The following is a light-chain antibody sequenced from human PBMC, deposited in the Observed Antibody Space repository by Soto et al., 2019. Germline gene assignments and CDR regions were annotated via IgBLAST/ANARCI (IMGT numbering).Light chain of an antibody. CDR1: SSDVGGYNY. J-gene: IGLJ2*01. CDR2: EVS. V-gene: IGLV2-14*01. CDR3: SSYTSSSTLV. Sequence: QSALTQPASVSGSPGQSITISCTGTSSDVGGYNYVSWYQQNPGKAPKLMIYEVSNRPSGVSNRFSGSKSGNTASLTISGFQAEDEADYYCSSYTSSSTLVFGGGTKLTVL.